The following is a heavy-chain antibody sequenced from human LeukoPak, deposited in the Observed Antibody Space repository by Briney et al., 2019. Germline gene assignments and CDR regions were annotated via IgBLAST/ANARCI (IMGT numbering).Heavy chain of an antibody. Sequence: GGTLRLSCAASGFTFNNYNMNWVRQAPGKALEWVSSITSSGAYIFYADSVKGRFTISRDNAKDSLYLQMNSLGPEDTAVYYCARDPYSGNYGNYYYYYMDVWGKGTTVTISS. CDR2: ITSSGAYI. V-gene: IGHV3-21*01. CDR3: ARDPYSGNYGNYYYYYMDV. J-gene: IGHJ6*03. CDR1: GFTFNNYN. D-gene: IGHD1-26*01.